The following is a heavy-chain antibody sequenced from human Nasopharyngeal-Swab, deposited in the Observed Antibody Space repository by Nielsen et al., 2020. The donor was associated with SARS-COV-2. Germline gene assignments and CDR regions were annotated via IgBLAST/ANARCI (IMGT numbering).Heavy chain of an antibody. V-gene: IGHV3-48*02. Sequence: GESLKISCAASGCTFSSYSMNWVRQAPGKGLEWVSYISSSSSTIYYADSVKGRFTISRDNAKNSLYLQMNSLRDEDTAVYYCARDRSPLRGRATGDYFDYWGQGTLVTVSS. J-gene: IGHJ4*02. CDR1: GCTFSSYS. CDR3: ARDRSPLRGRATGDYFDY. CDR2: ISSSSSTI. D-gene: IGHD1-26*01.